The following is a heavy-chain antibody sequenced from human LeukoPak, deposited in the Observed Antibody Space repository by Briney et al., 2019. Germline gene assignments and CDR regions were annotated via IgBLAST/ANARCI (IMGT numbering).Heavy chain of an antibody. D-gene: IGHD3-22*01. Sequence: SETLSLTCAVYGGSFSGYYWSWIRQPPGKGLEWIGEINHSGSTNYNPSLKSRVTISVDTSKKQFSLKLSSVTAADTAVYYCARGGYYYDSSGYYLLDYWGQGTLVTVSS. CDR3: ARGGYYYDSSGYYLLDY. J-gene: IGHJ4*02. V-gene: IGHV4-34*01. CDR2: INHSGST. CDR1: GGSFSGYY.